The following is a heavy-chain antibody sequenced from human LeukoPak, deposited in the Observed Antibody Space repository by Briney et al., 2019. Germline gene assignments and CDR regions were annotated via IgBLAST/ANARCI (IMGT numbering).Heavy chain of an antibody. CDR3: ARDFPLASTGEDYYYGMVA. Sequence: SVKVSFKCSGGTFISYTMSWVRQAPGQGLEWLGRIIPILGIANYAQKFQGRVTITADKSTSTAYMELSSLRSEDTAVYYCARDFPLASTGEDYYYGMVAWGQRTTVTVSS. J-gene: IGHJ6*02. V-gene: IGHV1-69*04. CDR1: GGTFISYT. CDR2: IIPILGIA. D-gene: IGHD3-3*02.